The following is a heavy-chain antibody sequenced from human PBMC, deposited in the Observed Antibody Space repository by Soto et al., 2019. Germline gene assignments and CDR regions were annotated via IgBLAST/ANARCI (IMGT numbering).Heavy chain of an antibody. V-gene: IGHV4-39*01. CDR2: IYYTGNT. CDR1: GGSISNSNYY. Sequence: PSETLSLTCNVSGGSISNSNYYWGWIRQPPEKGLEWIGSIYYTGNTYYNPSLKRRVTISVDTSKNQFSLKLDSVTAADTALYFCERHSIWLFLSDCGGQGSLVT. J-gene: IGHJ4*02. D-gene: IGHD3-9*01. CDR3: ERHSIWLFLSDC.